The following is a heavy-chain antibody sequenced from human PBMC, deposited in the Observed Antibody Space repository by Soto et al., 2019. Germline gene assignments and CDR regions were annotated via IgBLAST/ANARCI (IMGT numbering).Heavy chain of an antibody. CDR2: ISAYNGNT. D-gene: IGHD6-13*01. CDR1: GYTFTGYY. CDR3: ARGGGSSWYINYYYYYGMDV. V-gene: IGHV1-18*04. Sequence: GASVKVSCKASGYTFTGYYMHWVRQAPGQGFEWMGWISAYNGNTNYAQKLQGRVTMTTDTSTSTAYMELRSLRSDDTGVYYCARGGGSSWYINYYYYYGMDVWGQGTTVTVSS. J-gene: IGHJ6*02.